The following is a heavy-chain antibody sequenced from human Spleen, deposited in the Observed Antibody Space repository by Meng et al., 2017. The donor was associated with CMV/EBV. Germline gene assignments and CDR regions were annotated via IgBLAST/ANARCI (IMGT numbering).Heavy chain of an antibody. Sequence: YAMSWVRQSPGKGLEWVSVLYSGGSSTYYADSVKGRFTISRDNSKNTLYLQMNSLRAEDTAVYYCAKEGDYYDSSGYYPAWGYFDLWGRGTLVTVSS. CDR3: AKEGDYYDSSGYYPAWGYFDL. CDR1: YA. V-gene: IGHV3-23*03. J-gene: IGHJ2*01. D-gene: IGHD3-22*01. CDR2: LYSGGSST.